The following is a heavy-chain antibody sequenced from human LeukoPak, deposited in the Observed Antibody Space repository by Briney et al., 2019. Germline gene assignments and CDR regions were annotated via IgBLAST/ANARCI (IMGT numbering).Heavy chain of an antibody. CDR2: ISSDGSST. Sequence: GGSLRLSCAASGFTFRNHWMHWVRQTPGKGLVWVSRISSDGSSTTYADSVKGRFTISRDNAKNTLYLQMNNLRAEDTAVYYCARDQRVTGRPDIDYWGQGTLVIVSS. V-gene: IGHV3-74*03. J-gene: IGHJ4*02. D-gene: IGHD6-6*01. CDR3: ARDQRVTGRPDIDY. CDR1: GFTFRNHW.